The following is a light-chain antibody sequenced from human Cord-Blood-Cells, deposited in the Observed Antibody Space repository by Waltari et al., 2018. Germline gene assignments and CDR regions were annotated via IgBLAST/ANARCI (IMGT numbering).Light chain of an antibody. CDR1: SSDVGGYNF. CDR3: CSYAGSYTFVV. J-gene: IGLJ2*01. Sequence: QSALTQPRPVSGSPGQSVTISCTGTSSDVGGYNFVSWYQQHPGKAPKLMIYDVSKRPSGVPDRFSGSKSGNTASLTISGLQAEDEADDDGCSYAGSYTFVVFGGGTKLTVL. CDR2: DVS. V-gene: IGLV2-11*01.